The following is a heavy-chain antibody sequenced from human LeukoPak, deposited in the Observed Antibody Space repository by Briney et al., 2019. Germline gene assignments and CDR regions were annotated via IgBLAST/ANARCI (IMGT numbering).Heavy chain of an antibody. V-gene: IGHV3-23*01. D-gene: IGHD5-18*01. CDR2: ISGSGGST. Sequence: ASVKVSCKASGYTFTSYAMSWVRQAPGKGLEWVSAISGSGGSTYYADSVKGRFTISRDNSKNTLYLQMNSLRAEDTAVYYCAKELRSEGGYSYGLFDYWGQGTLVTVSS. CDR3: AKELRSEGGYSYGLFDY. CDR1: GYTFTSYA. J-gene: IGHJ4*02.